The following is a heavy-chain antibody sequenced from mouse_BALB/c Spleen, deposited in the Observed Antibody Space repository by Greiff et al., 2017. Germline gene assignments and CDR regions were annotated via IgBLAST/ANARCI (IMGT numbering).Heavy chain of an antibody. CDR3: ARSEARLLRNFDY. D-gene: IGHD1-1*01. V-gene: IGHV3-6*02. CDR1: GYSITSGYY. CDR2: ISYDGSN. J-gene: IGHJ2*01. Sequence: EVQLVESGPGLVKPSQSLSLTCSVTGYSITSGYYWNWIRQFPGNKLEWMGYISYDGSNNYNPSLKNRISITRDTSKNQFFLKLNSVTTEDTATYYCARSEARLLRNFDYWGQGTTLTVSS.